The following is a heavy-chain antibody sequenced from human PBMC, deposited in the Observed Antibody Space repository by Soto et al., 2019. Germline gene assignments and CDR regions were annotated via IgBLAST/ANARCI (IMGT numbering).Heavy chain of an antibody. V-gene: IGHV4-39*01. CDR2: IYYRGNT. CDR3: ARLEGLATISYYFDF. CDR1: GDSINSDKYY. J-gene: IGHJ4*02. Sequence: QLQDAGPGLVKPSETLSLTCSVSGDSINSDKYYWGWIRQPPGKGLEWIGSIYYRGNTYYNPSLPTRVTLSLDKSKSQFSLRLNSVTAADSAVYFCARLEGLATISYYFDFWGQGAQVTVSS. D-gene: IGHD3-9*01.